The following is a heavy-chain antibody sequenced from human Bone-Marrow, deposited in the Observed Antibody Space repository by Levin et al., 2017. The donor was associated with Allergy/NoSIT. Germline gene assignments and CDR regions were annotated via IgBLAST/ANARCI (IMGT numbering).Heavy chain of an antibody. J-gene: IGHJ6*02. D-gene: IGHD3-16*01. Sequence: ASVKVSCKASGDTFSTHPISWVRQAPGRGLEWIGGIIPTFGAPHYSQKFQGRITIAADQSTSTAYLNLFSLRSEDTAIYYCARGGLMDDYGYRGGSMDVWGQGTTVFVSS. CDR3: ARGGLMDDYGYRGGSMDV. CDR1: GDTFSTHP. CDR2: IIPTFGAP. V-gene: IGHV1-69*13.